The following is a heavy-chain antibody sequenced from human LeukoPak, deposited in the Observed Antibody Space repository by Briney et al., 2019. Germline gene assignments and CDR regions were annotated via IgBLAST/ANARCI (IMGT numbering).Heavy chain of an antibody. CDR3: ARGGRFLEWLLYPHYYYMDV. CDR1: GFTFSSYW. Sequence: GGSLRLSXAASGFTFSSYWMHWVRQSPGQGVVWVSRMSSAGSITGYADSVKGRFTICRDKAKNTLYLQMNSLRAEDTAVYYCARGGRFLEWLLYPHYYYMDVWGKGTTVTVSS. V-gene: IGHV3-74*01. D-gene: IGHD3-3*01. J-gene: IGHJ6*03. CDR2: MSSAGSIT.